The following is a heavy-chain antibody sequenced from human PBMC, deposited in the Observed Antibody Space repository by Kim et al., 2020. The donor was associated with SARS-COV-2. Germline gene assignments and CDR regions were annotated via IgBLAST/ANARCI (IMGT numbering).Heavy chain of an antibody. CDR2: AGDT. V-gene: IGHV3-13*01. J-gene: IGHJ4*02. CDR3: AKGRYFDY. Sequence: AGDTSYPGSVKGRFTISRENAKNSLYLQMNSLRAGDTAVYYCAKGRYFDYWGQGTLVTVSS.